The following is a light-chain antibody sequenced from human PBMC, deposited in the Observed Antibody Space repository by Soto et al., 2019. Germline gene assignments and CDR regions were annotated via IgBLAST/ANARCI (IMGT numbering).Light chain of an antibody. Sequence: ETVLTQSPGTLSLSPGERATLSCRASQRVTSSYLAWYQQKPGQAPRLLIFGASIRDTGIPDRFSGSGSGTDFTLTISSLQPDDFATYYCQQYNSYSWTFGQGTKVDIK. V-gene: IGKV3-20*01. CDR3: QQYNSYSWT. CDR2: GAS. CDR1: QRVTSSY. J-gene: IGKJ1*01.